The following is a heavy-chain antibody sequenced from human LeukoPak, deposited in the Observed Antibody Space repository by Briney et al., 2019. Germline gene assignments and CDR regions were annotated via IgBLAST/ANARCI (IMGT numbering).Heavy chain of an antibody. D-gene: IGHD1-7*01. J-gene: IGHJ3*02. CDR1: GFTFNIYA. Sequence: GGSLRLSCAASGFTFNIYAMSWVRQAPGKGLEWVSAISGSGGSTYYADSVKGRFTISRDNSKNTLYLQMNSLRAEDTAVYYCAKAGPWNYVHKSWFVDAFDIWGQGTMVTVSS. V-gene: IGHV3-23*01. CDR3: AKAGPWNYVHKSWFVDAFDI. CDR2: ISGSGGST.